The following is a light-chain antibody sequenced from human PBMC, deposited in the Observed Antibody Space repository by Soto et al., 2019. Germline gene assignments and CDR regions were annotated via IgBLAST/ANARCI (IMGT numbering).Light chain of an antibody. Sequence: QSALTQPASVSGSPGQSVTISCTGTSSDVGGYNFVSWYQQLPGEAPKLMLYGVNDRTSGVSDRFSVSKSGNTASLTVSWLQPEDEADYYCASYTSSRTYVFGSGTKVTVL. CDR2: GVN. CDR1: SSDVGGYNF. V-gene: IGLV2-14*01. J-gene: IGLJ1*01. CDR3: ASYTSSRTYV.